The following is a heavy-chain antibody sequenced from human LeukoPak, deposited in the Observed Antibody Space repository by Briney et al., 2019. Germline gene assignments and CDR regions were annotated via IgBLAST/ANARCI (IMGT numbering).Heavy chain of an antibody. V-gene: IGHV3-21*01. CDR3: ARALYSSGENDAFDI. CDR1: GFTFSSYS. J-gene: IGHJ3*02. Sequence: GGSLRLSCAASGFTFSSYSMNWVRQAPGKGLEWVSSISSSSSYIYYADSVKGRFTISRDNAKNSLYLQMNSLRAEDTAVYYCARALYSSGENDAFDIWGQGTMVTVSS. D-gene: IGHD6-25*01. CDR2: ISSSSSYI.